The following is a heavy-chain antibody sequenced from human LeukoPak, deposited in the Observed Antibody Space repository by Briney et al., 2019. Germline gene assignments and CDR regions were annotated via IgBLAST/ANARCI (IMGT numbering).Heavy chain of an antibody. V-gene: IGHV4-61*01. CDR1: GGSFSSGSYY. CDR3: ARDLVVVAARGMDV. J-gene: IGHJ6*02. CDR2: IYYSRST. Sequence: ETLSLTCTVSGGSFSSGSYYWSWIRQPPGKGLEWIGYIYYSRSTNYNPSLKSRVTISVDTSKNQFSLKLSSVTAADTAVYYCARDLVVVAARGMDVWGQGTTVTVSS. D-gene: IGHD2-15*01.